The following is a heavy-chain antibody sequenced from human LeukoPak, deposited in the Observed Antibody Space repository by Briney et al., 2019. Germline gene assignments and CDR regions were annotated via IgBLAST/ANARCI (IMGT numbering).Heavy chain of an antibody. CDR1: GGSITSGDYY. CDR3: AKPYYYDSRIDP. J-gene: IGHJ5*02. D-gene: IGHD3-22*01. CDR2: MYYSGST. V-gene: IGHV4-30-4*01. Sequence: TSETLSLTCTVSGGSITSGDYYWSWIRQPPGKGLEWIAYMYYSGSTYYNPSLKSRVTMSADTSKNQFSLKLSSVTAADTAVYYCAKPYYYDSRIDPWGQGTLVTVSS.